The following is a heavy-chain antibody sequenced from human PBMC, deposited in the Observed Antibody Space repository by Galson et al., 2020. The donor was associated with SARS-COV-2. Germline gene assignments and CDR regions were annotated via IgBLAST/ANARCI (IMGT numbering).Heavy chain of an antibody. CDR1: GGSISSSSHY. CDR2: IYYTGST. D-gene: IGHD6-19*01. Sequence: SETLSLTCTVSGGSISSSSHYWGWIRQPPGKGLAWIGSIYYTGSTYYNPSLKSRVTISVDTSKKQFSLRLRSVTAADTSVYYCAREGSKIAVAGTSFDYWGQGTLVTVSS. V-gene: IGHV4-39*02. CDR3: AREGSKIAVAGTSFDY. J-gene: IGHJ4*02.